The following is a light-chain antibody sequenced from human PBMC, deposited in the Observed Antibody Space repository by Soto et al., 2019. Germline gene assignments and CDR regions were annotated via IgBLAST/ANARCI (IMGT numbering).Light chain of an antibody. J-gene: IGLJ1*01. CDR1: KLGDKY. V-gene: IGLV3-1*01. Sequence: SYELTQPPSVSVSPGQTASITCSGDKLGDKYASWYQQKPGQSPVLVIYQDTKRPSGIPERFSGSNSGNTATLTITGPQAMDEADYYCQAWDSSTVLVFGTGTKLTVL. CDR2: QDT. CDR3: QAWDSSTVLV.